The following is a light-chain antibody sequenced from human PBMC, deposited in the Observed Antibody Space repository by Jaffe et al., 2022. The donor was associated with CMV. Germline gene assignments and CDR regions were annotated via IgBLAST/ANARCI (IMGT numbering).Light chain of an antibody. J-gene: IGLJ2*01. CDR1: KLGERY. Sequence: SFELTQPPSVSVSPGQTASITCSGDKLGERYACWYQLKPGQSPVLVIFQDNKRPSGIPERFSGSKSGNTATLTISGTQAMDEADYYCQAWDSSTVLFGGGTKVTVL. CDR2: QDN. V-gene: IGLV3-1*01. CDR3: QAWDSSTVL.